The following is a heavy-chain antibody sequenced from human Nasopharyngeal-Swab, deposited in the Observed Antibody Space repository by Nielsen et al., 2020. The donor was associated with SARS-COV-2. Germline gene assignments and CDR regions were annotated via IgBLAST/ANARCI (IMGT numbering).Heavy chain of an antibody. CDR2: FSYTGST. CDR3: ARQDVSGSYRFMVY. J-gene: IGHJ4*02. V-gene: IGHV4-61*01. D-gene: IGHD3-16*02. Sequence: SETLSLTCTVSGGSISSGSIRSYYWSWIRQPPGKGLEWIGYFSYTGSTMYNPSLKGRVTLSVDTSENQFSLRLTSVTAADSAVYYCARQDVSGSYRFMVYWGQGTLVTVSS. CDR1: GGSISSGSIRSYY.